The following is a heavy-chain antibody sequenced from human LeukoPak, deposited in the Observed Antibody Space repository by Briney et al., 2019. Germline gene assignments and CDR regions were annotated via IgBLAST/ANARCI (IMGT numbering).Heavy chain of an antibody. J-gene: IGHJ4*02. D-gene: IGHD3-10*01. CDR2: ITGSGGST. Sequence: GGSLRLSCAASGFTFSSYAMSWVRQAPGKGLEWVSAITGSGGSTYYADSVKGRFTISRDNSKTTLYLQMNGLRAEDTAVYYCAKLLYYYGSGTYNFIDYWGQGTLVTVSS. CDR3: AKLLYYYGSGTYNFIDY. CDR1: GFTFSSYA. V-gene: IGHV3-23*01.